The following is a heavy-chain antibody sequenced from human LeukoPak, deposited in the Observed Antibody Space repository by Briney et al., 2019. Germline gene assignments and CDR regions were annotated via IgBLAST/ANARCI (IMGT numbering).Heavy chain of an antibody. CDR2: IGSEGTT. CDR1: CFTVSTTY. V-gene: IGHV3-53*01. J-gene: IGHJ4*02. CDR3: AREFLFRDGYNHGFDY. D-gene: IGHD5-24*01. Sequence: GGSLTLFCPPSCFTVSTTYMRSARHAPGEWTELLSFIGSEGTTANPDSVKGGFTISRDTSKHTVYLQINRWKPEDTAVYYCAREFLFRDGYNHGFDYWGQGALVTVSS.